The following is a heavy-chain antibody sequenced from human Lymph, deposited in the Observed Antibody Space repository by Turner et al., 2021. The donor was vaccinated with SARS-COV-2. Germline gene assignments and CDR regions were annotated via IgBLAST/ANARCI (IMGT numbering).Heavy chain of an antibody. CDR3: AKDGYDGIYCGGGSCYSGWFDP. Sequence: EVQLLESGGGLVQPGGSLRLSCAASGFTFSTSTMSWVRQAPGKGLEWVSASSGSGASTYYADSVKGRFTISRDNSKNTLYLQMNSLRVEDTAVYYCAKDGYDGIYCGGGSCYSGWFDPWGQGTLVTVSS. D-gene: IGHD2-15*01. V-gene: IGHV3-23*01. CDR1: GFTFSTST. J-gene: IGHJ5*02. CDR2: SSGSGAST.